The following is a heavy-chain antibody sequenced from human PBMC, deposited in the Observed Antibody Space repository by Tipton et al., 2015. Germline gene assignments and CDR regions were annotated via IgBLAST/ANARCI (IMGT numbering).Heavy chain of an antibody. CDR3: ARLGEYYGSGSYTKFDY. J-gene: IGHJ4*02. CDR2: IYYSGNI. Sequence: TLSLTCTVSSGSISSDIHFWGWIRQPPGKGLEWIGSIYYSGNIHYNPSLKSRVTMSVDTSKNQFSLKLSSVTAADTAVYYCARLGEYYGSGSYTKFDYWGQGTLVTVSS. V-gene: IGHV4-39*01. CDR1: SGSISSDIHF. D-gene: IGHD3-10*01.